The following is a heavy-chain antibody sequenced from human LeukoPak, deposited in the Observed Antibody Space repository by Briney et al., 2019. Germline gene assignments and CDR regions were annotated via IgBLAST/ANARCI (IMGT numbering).Heavy chain of an antibody. CDR1: GFTFTSSA. D-gene: IGHD6-19*01. Sequence: SVKVSCKASGFTFTSSAVQWVRQARGQRLEWIGWIVVGSGNTNYAQKFQERVTITRDMSTSTAYMELSSLRSEDTAVYYCAAELVWLDSSAFDYWGQGTLVTVSS. CDR3: AAELVWLDSSAFDY. CDR2: IVVGSGNT. J-gene: IGHJ4*02. V-gene: IGHV1-58*01.